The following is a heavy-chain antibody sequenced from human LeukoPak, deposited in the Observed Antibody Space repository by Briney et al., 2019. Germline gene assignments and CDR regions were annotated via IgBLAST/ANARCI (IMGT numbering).Heavy chain of an antibody. D-gene: IGHD6-19*01. J-gene: IGHJ4*02. CDR1: GFTFSSYS. V-gene: IGHV3-48*02. Sequence: GGSLRLSCAASGFTFSSYSMNWVRQAPGKGLEWVSYISSSSSTIYYADSVKGRFTISRDNAKNSLYLQMNSLRDEDTAVYYCARATFLTPGIAVAGPFDYWGQGTLVTVSS. CDR3: ARATFLTPGIAVAGPFDY. CDR2: ISSSSSTI.